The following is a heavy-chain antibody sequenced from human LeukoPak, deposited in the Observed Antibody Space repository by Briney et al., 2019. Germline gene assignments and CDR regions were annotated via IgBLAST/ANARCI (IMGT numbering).Heavy chain of an antibody. V-gene: IGHV1-2*06. D-gene: IGHD2-15*01. CDR3: ARTPIVVVVAATLSWFDP. Sequence: GASVKVSCKASRYTFTGYYMHWVRQAPGQGLEWMGRINPNSGGTNYAQKFQGRVTMTRDTSISTAYMELSRLRSDDTAVYYCARTPIVVVVAATLSWFDPWGQGTLVTVSS. CDR1: RYTFTGYY. CDR2: INPNSGGT. J-gene: IGHJ5*02.